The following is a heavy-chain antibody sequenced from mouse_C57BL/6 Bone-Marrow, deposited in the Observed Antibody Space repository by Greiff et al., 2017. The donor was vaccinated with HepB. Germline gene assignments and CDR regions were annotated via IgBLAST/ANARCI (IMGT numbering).Heavy chain of an antibody. CDR3: ARGDGSLFDY. CDR1: GYTFTSYT. V-gene: IGHV1-4*01. CDR2: INPSSGYT. J-gene: IGHJ2*01. D-gene: IGHD1-1*01. Sequence: VKLMESGAELARPGASVKMSCKASGYTFTSYTMHWVKQRPGQGLEWIGYINPSSGYTKYNQKFKDKATLTADKSSSTAYMQLSSLTSEDSAVYYCARGDGSLFDYWGQGTTLTVSS.